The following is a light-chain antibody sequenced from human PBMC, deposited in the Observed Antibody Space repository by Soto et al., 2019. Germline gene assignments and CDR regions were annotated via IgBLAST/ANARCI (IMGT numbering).Light chain of an antibody. Sequence: EIVLTQSPGTLSLSPGERATLSCRASQSVSSSYLAWYQQKPGQSPRLLIYGASNKATGIPDTFSDSGSGTDFTLASSRLGLEDFAMYYCQQYGSSQTFGQWTKQQI. V-gene: IGKV3-20*01. J-gene: IGKJ2*01. CDR2: GAS. CDR1: QSVSSSY. CDR3: QQYGSSQT.